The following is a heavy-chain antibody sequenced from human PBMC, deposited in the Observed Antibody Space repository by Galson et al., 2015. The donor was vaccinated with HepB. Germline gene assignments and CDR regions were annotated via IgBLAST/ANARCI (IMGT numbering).Heavy chain of an antibody. CDR1: GFTFSSYA. CDR2: ISGSGDST. Sequence: SLRLSCAASGFTFSSYAMNWVRQAPGKGLEWVSGISGSGDSTYYADSVKGRFTISRDNSKSTLYLQMNSLRAEDTAVYHCAKNWGGDYWGQGTLVTVSS. CDR3: AKNWGGDY. J-gene: IGHJ4*02. D-gene: IGHD3-10*01. V-gene: IGHV3-23*01.